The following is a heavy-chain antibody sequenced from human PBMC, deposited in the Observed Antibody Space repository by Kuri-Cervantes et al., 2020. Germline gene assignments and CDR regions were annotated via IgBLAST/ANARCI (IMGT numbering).Heavy chain of an antibody. CDR2: IIPIFGTA. V-gene: IGHV1-69*05. J-gene: IGHJ4*02. D-gene: IGHD6-13*01. CDR1: GYTFTSYG. Sequence: SVKVSCKASGYTFTSYGISWVRQAPGQGLEWMGGIIPIFGTANYAQKFQGRVTITTDESTSTAYMELSSLRSEDTAVYYCARYAGYSSSRFDYWGQGTLVTVSS. CDR3: ARYAGYSSSRFDY.